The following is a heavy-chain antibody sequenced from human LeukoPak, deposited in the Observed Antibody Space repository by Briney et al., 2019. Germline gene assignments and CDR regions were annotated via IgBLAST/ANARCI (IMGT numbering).Heavy chain of an antibody. Sequence: GGSLRLSCAASGFTFNIYGMHWVRQAPGKGPEWVAVIWYDGNKKHYADSVKGRFTVSRDNSKNTMYLQMNSLRAEDTAVYYCARVKQWTYYGMDVWGQGTTVTVSS. J-gene: IGHJ6*02. V-gene: IGHV3-30*19. CDR2: IWYDGNKK. CDR1: GFTFNIYG. CDR3: ARVKQWTYYGMDV. D-gene: IGHD6-19*01.